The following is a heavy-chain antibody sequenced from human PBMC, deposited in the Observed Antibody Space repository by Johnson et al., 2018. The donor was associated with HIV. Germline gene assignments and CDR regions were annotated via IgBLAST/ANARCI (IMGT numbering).Heavy chain of an antibody. V-gene: IGHV3-30-3*01. Sequence: QVQLVECGGGVVQPGRSLRLSCAASGFTFSSYAMQWVRQAPGKGLEWVAVISYDGNNKYYGDSVKGRFTITIDNSKNMLFLQMKSLRAEDTAVYYCARGGVYKQFLAFDAFDIWGQGTMVTVSS. D-gene: IGHD6-13*01. CDR3: ARGGVYKQFLAFDAFDI. CDR2: ISYDGNNK. J-gene: IGHJ3*02. CDR1: GFTFSSYA.